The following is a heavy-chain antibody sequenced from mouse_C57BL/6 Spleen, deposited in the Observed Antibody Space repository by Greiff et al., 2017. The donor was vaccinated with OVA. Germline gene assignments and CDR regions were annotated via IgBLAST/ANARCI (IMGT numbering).Heavy chain of an antibody. Sequence: EVQLQQSGPELVKPGASVKISCKASGYTFTDYYMNWVKQSHGKSLEWIGDINPNNGGTSYNQKFKGKATLTVDKSSSTAYMELRSLTSEDSAVYYCARTDYGSSYEGWFAYWGQGTLVTVSA. CDR3: ARTDYGSSYEGWFAY. J-gene: IGHJ3*01. V-gene: IGHV1-26*01. CDR2: INPNNGGT. CDR1: GYTFTDYY. D-gene: IGHD1-1*01.